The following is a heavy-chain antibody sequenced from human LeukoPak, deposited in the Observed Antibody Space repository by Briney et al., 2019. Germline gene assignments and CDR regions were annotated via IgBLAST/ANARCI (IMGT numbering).Heavy chain of an antibody. J-gene: IGHJ4*02. D-gene: IGHD2-8*02. CDR1: GFTFHDYG. V-gene: IGHV3-20*04. CDR3: XXXTWSXXSFAY. Sequence: PGGSLRLSCAASGFTFHDYGMSWVRQAPGKGLEWVSGINWNGGSTGYADSVKGRFTISRDNSKNSLYLQMNSLRAEDTALYYXXXXTWSXXSFAYWGQGTLVTVSS. CDR2: INWNGGST.